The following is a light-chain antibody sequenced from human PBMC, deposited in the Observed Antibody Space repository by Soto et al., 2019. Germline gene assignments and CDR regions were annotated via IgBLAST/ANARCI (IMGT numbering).Light chain of an antibody. CDR3: SSYTSSTTL. Sequence: QSALTQPASVSGSPGQSITISCXAXXSDISGYNYVSWYQHHPGKAPKLMIYDVSNRPSGVSNRFSGSKSGNTASLTISGLQAEDEADYYCSSYTSSTTLFGGGTKLTVL. V-gene: IGLV2-14*01. CDR2: DVS. J-gene: IGLJ2*01. CDR1: XSDISGYNY.